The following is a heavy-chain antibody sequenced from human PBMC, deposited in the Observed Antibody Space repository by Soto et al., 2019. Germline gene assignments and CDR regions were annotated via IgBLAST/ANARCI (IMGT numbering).Heavy chain of an antibody. CDR1: WDSVSSNTAC. D-gene: IGHD1-1*01. CDR2: TYFRSKWYN. CDR3: AKGDNLGNKPGHAFDP. V-gene: IGHV6-1*01. Sequence: SQTLSLTCAISWDSVSSNTACWNWIRQSPSRGLEWPGRTYFRSKWYNDYAVSVKSRIVINPDTSNNHLPLQLNSVTPEDTPVYFRAKGDNLGNKPGHAFDPRGQR. J-gene: IGHJ5*02.